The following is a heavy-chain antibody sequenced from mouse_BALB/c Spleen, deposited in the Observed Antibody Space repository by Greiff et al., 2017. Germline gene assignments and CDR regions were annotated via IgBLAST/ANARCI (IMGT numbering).Heavy chain of an antibody. V-gene: IGHV3-2*02. J-gene: IGHJ1*01. CDR3: ARERGRPTGFDV. CDR1: GYSITSDYA. CDR2: ISYSGST. Sequence: EVQLQESGPGLVKPSQSLSLTCTVTGYSITSDYAWNWIRQFPGNKLEWMGYISYSGSTSYNPSLKSRISITRDTSKNQFFLQLNSVTTEDTATYYCARERGRPTGFDVWGAGTTVTVSS. D-gene: IGHD2-10*01.